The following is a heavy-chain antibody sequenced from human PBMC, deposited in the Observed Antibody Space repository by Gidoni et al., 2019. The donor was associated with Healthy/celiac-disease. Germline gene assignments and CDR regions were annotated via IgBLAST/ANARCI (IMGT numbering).Heavy chain of an antibody. D-gene: IGHD6-13*01. V-gene: IGHV4-34*01. Sequence: QVQLQQWGAGLLKPSETLSLTCAVYGGSFSGYYCSWIRQPPGKGLEWIGETNHSGSTNYTPSLKSRVTISVDTSKNQFSLKLSSVTAADTAVYYCARGEGSSWSYFNWFDPWGQGTLVTVSS. CDR3: ARGEGSSWSYFNWFDP. CDR1: GGSFSGYY. J-gene: IGHJ5*02. CDR2: TNHSGST.